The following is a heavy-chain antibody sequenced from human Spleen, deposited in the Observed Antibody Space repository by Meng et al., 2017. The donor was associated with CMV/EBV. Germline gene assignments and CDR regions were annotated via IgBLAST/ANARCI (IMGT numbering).Heavy chain of an antibody. CDR2: IRYDESDK. CDR3: AKAYSSSWYREYYDF. Sequence: GGSLRLSCAASGFTFRTYGMHWVRQAPDKGLEWVAFIRYDESDKYYADSVKGRFTISRDNSKNTLYLQLNSLRAEDTAVYYCAKAYSSSWYREYYDFWGQGTLVTVSS. CDR1: GFTFRTYG. V-gene: IGHV3-30*02. D-gene: IGHD6-13*01. J-gene: IGHJ4*02.